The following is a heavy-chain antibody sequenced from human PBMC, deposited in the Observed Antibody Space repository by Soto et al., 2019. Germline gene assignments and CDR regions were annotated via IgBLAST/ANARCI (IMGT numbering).Heavy chain of an antibody. V-gene: IGHV3-30*18. CDR1: GFTFSSYG. CDR2: ISYDGSNK. Sequence: GSLRLSCAASGFTFSSYGMHVVRQAPGKGLGWVAVISYDGSNKYYADSVKGRFTISRDNSKNTLYLQMNSLRAEDTAVYYCAKDLPLDDTSGYYHYDYFDYWGQG. J-gene: IGHJ4*02. D-gene: IGHD3-22*01. CDR3: AKDLPLDDTSGYYHYDYFDY.